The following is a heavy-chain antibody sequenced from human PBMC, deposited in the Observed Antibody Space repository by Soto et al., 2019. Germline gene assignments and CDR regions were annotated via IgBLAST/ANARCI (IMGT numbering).Heavy chain of an antibody. V-gene: IGHV2-5*02. J-gene: IGHJ4*02. CDR3: EHELGGGSSSYFDC. CDR1: GSSLSSSGMG. Sequence: QITLKESGPTLVKPTQTLTLTCTFSGSSLSSSGMGVGWIRQPPGKALECLAVIYWDDDKRYSPSLNSRITITKDTSKNQVVLTMANMDPVDTATYYCEHELGGGSSSYFDCWGQGTLVTVSS. D-gene: IGHD6-19*01. CDR2: IYWDDDK.